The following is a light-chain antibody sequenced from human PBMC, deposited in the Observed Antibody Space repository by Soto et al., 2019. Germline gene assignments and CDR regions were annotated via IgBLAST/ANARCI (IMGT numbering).Light chain of an antibody. CDR3: QSYGV. V-gene: IGLV6-57*04. J-gene: IGLJ2*01. CDR1: SGSIASNY. CDR2: GDT. Sequence: NFMLTQPNSVSESPGKTVTISCTRTSGSIASNYVQWYQQRPDSAPATLIYGDTLRPSGVPDRFSGSIDSSSNSASLTISGLQIEDEADYYCQSYGVFGGRTKLTVL.